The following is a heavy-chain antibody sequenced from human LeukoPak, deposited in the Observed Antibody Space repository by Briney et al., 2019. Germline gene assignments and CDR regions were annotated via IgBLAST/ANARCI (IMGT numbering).Heavy chain of an antibody. J-gene: IGHJ4*02. CDR2: IKSKTDGETT. Sequence: GGSLRLSCAASGFTFTNAWMSWVRQTPGKGLEWVGRIKSKTDGETTDYAAPVKGRFTISRDDSKDTVYLQMNSLKTEDTAVYYCACFHALDYWGQGTLVTVSS. D-gene: IGHD2/OR15-2a*01. CDR3: ACFHALDY. CDR1: GFTFTNAW. V-gene: IGHV3-15*01.